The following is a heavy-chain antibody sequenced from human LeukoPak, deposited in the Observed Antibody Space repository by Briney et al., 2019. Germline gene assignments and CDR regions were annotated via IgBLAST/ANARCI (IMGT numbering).Heavy chain of an antibody. D-gene: IGHD2-2*02. CDR2: IIPIFGIA. J-gene: IGHJ6*04. CDR1: GGTFSSYA. V-gene: IGHV1-69*04. CDR3: ASSRVVVVPAAISV. Sequence: SVKVSCKASGGTFSSYAISWVRQAPGQGLEWMGRIIPIFGIANYAQKFQGRVTITADKSTSTAYMELSSLRAEDTAVYYCASSRVVVVPAAISVWGKGTTVTVSS.